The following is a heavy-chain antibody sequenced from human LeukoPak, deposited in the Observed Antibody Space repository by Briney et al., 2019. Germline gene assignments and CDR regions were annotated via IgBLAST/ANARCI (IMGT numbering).Heavy chain of an antibody. CDR3: ARESGYSYGRFDY. J-gene: IGHJ4*02. V-gene: IGHV3-30*04. CDR1: GFPFNTYA. Sequence: GSLRLSFAASGFPFNTYAMHWVRPAPGKGLGGVAVISFDGSNKYYADSVKGRFNISRDNSKNTMYMKMNSLRAEDTAVYYCARESGYSYGRFDYWGQGTLVTVSS. CDR2: ISFDGSNK. D-gene: IGHD5-18*01.